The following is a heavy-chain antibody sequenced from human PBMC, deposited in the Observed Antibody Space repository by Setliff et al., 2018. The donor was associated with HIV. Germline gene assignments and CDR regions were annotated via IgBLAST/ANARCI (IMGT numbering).Heavy chain of an antibody. D-gene: IGHD2-21*01. CDR2: INHSGRT. V-gene: IGHV4-34*01. CDR1: GESFSGFY. Sequence: SETLSLTCAVYGESFSGFYWTWIRQPPGKGLEWIGDINHSGRTNYNPSLKCRVTISVDTSKNQFSLKLTSMTAADTAVYYCALRRYSSWARFDSWGQGTLVTVSS. J-gene: IGHJ4*02. CDR3: ALRRYSSWARFDS.